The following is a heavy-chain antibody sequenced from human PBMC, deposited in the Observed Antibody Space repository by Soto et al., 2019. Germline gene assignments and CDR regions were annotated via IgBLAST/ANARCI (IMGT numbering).Heavy chain of an antibody. D-gene: IGHD2-15*01. Sequence: QITLKESGPPLVKPTQPLTLTCTFSGFSLSTSGVGVAWIRQPPGKALEWVALIYWDDDTRYRPSLESRLTITTDTSKNQVVLTMTNMDSVDTATYYCAYLPCSGGSCYWFSFSGMDVWGQGTTVTVSS. CDR2: IYWDDDT. J-gene: IGHJ6*02. CDR3: AYLPCSGGSCYWFSFSGMDV. V-gene: IGHV2-5*02. CDR1: GFSLSTSGVG.